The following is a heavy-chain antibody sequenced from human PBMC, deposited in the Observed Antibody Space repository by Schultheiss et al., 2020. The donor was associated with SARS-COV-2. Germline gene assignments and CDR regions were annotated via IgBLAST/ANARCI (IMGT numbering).Heavy chain of an antibody. CDR3: ARLEYSSGWYPFDY. CDR1: GGSFSGYY. V-gene: IGHV4-34*09. D-gene: IGHD6-19*01. J-gene: IGHJ4*02. CDR2: IYSSGTT. Sequence: SQTLSLTCAVYGGSFSGYYWSWIRQPPGKGLEWIGRIYSSGTTDYNPSLKSRVTISVDTSKNQFSLKLSSVTAADTAVYYCARLEYSSGWYPFDYWGQGTLVTVSS.